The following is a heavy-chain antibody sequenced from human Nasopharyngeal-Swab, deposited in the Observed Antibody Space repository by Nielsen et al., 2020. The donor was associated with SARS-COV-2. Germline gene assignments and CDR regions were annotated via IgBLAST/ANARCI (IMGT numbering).Heavy chain of an antibody. CDR3: VKGAAAYYYGMDV. Sequence: ASLKISCSASGITFSCYAMPLGPQAPGKGLEYVSAISSNGGSTYYADSVKGRFTISRDNSKNTLYLQMSSLRAEDTAVYYCVKGAAAYYYGMDVWGQGTTVTVSS. CDR1: GITFSCYA. D-gene: IGHD2-2*01. CDR2: ISSNGGST. V-gene: IGHV3-64D*08. J-gene: IGHJ6*02.